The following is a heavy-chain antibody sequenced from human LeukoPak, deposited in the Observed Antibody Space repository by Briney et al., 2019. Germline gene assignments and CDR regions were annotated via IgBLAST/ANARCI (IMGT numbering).Heavy chain of an antibody. V-gene: IGHV4-59*08. CDR3: ARTTPNSGWYRVDN. CDR2: IYYNGNT. D-gene: IGHD6-19*01. CDR1: GGSISSYY. Sequence: KPSETPSLTCTVSGGSISSYYWSWIRQPPGKGLEWIGYIYYNGNTNYNPSLQSRVAISVDTSKNQFSLKLSSVTAADTAVYYCARTTPNSGWYRVDNWGQGTLVSVSS. J-gene: IGHJ4*02.